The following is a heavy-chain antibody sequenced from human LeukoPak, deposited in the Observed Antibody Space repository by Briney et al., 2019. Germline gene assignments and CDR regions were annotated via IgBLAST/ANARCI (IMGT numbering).Heavy chain of an antibody. V-gene: IGHV4-31*03. D-gene: IGHD3-10*01. CDR2: IYYSGST. J-gene: IGHJ2*01. Sequence: SSETLSLTCTVSGGSISSGGYYWSWIRQHPGKGLEWIGYIYYSGSTYYNPSLKSRVTISVDTSKNQFSLKLSSVTAADTAVYYCARARRAGYYYGSGRPDWYFDLWGRGTLVTVSS. CDR1: GGSISSGGYY. CDR3: ARARRAGYYYGSGRPDWYFDL.